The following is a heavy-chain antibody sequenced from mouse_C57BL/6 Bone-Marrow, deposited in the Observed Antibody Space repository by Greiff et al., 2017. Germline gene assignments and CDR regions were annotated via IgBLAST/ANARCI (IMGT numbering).Heavy chain of an antibody. V-gene: IGHV5-6*01. Sequence: EVQLQESGGDLVKPGGSLKLSCAASGFTFSSYGMSWVRQTPDKRLEWVATISSGGSYTYYPDSVKGRFTISRDNAKNTLYLQMSSLKSEDTAMYYCARHVLRGYFDVWGTGTTVTVSS. D-gene: IGHD3-3*01. CDR1: GFTFSSYG. CDR2: ISSGGSYT. CDR3: ARHVLRGYFDV. J-gene: IGHJ1*03.